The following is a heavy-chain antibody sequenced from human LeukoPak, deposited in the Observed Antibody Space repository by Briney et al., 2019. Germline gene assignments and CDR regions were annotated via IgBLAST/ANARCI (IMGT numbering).Heavy chain of an antibody. CDR2: IRYDGSNK. CDR3: AKGFIAYCGGDCYQEGYFDY. V-gene: IGHV3-30*02. D-gene: IGHD2-21*01. J-gene: IGHJ4*02. CDR1: GFTFSSYA. Sequence: GGSLRLSCAASGFTFSSYAMSWVRQAPGKGLDWVAFIRYDGSNKYYADFVKGRFTISRDNSKNTLYLQMNSLRAEDTAVYYCAKGFIAYCGGDCYQEGYFDYWGQGTLVTVSS.